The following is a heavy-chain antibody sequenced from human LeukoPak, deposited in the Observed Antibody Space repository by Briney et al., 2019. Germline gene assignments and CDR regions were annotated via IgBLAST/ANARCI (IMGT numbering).Heavy chain of an antibody. CDR1: GGAFSGYF. D-gene: IGHD3-10*01. Sequence: SETLSLTCAVYGGAFSGYFWTWIRQPPGKGLEWIGEINHSGSTNCNPSLKSRVTISVDTSKNQFSLNLTSVTAADTATYCCARGSALTMGIDPWGQGTLVTVSS. CDR2: INHSGST. CDR3: ARGSALTMGIDP. V-gene: IGHV4-34*01. J-gene: IGHJ5*01.